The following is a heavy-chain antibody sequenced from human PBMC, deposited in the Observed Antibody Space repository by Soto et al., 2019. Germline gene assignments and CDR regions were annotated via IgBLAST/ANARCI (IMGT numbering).Heavy chain of an antibody. J-gene: IGHJ4*02. V-gene: IGHV4-30-4*01. CDR3: ASLILTGYIGY. D-gene: IGHD3-9*01. Sequence: QVQLQESGPGLVKPSQTLSLTCTVSGGSISSGDYYWSWIRQPPGKGLEWIGYIYYGGSTYYNPSLKSRVTTSVDTSKNQFTLKLSSVTAADTAVYYCASLILTGYIGYWGRGTLVTVSS. CDR1: GGSISSGDYY. CDR2: IYYGGST.